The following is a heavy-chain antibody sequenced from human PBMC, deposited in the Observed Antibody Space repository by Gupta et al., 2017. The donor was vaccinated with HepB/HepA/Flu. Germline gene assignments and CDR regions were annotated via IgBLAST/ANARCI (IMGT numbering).Heavy chain of an antibody. Sequence: EVQLLESGGGLVQPGGSLRFSCAASGFTFSNYAMTWVRQAPGKGLEWVSTISGSGESTYYADSVKGRFTISRDNSKNTLYLQMNSLRAEDTAIYYCAKDRLRPARQFDYWGQGTLVTVSS. CDR2: ISGSGEST. J-gene: IGHJ4*02. CDR3: AKDRLRPARQFDY. CDR1: GFTFSNYA. D-gene: IGHD3-16*01. V-gene: IGHV3-23*01.